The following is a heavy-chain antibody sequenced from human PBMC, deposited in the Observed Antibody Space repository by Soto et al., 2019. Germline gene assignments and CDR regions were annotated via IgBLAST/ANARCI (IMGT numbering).Heavy chain of an antibody. CDR1: GYTLTGSS. Sequence: QVHLVQSGAAMKKPGASVKVSCKVSGYTLTGSSMHWVRQAPGKGLEWMGGFDPEDGETIYAQTFQGRITMTEDSSTDTAYMELSSLTSADTAVYYCTSLNPYFDFWGQGTPVTVSS. CDR2: FDPEDGET. CDR3: TSLNPYFDF. V-gene: IGHV1-24*01. J-gene: IGHJ4*02.